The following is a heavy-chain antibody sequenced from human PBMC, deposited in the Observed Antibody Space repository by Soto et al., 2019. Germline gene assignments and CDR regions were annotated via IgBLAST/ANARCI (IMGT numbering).Heavy chain of an antibody. V-gene: IGHV4-34*01. CDR3: ATQGFGVLHGLVDV. CDR1: GGSFSGYY. CDR2: INHSGST. J-gene: IGHJ6*02. Sequence: SETLSLTCAVYGGSFSGYYWTWIRQPPGTGLEWIGEINHSGSTNYNPSLKSRVTISVDTSKNQFSLNLTSVTAADTALYYCATQGFGVLHGLVDVWGQGTTVTVSS. D-gene: IGHD3-10*01.